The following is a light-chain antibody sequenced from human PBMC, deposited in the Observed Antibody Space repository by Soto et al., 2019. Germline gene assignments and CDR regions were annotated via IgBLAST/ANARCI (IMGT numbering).Light chain of an antibody. CDR2: GAS. J-gene: IGKJ1*01. Sequence: EIVLTQSPGTLSFSPGERATLSCRASQSVSSGYLAWYQQKPGQAPRLLIYGASSSANGIPDRFSRSGSWTDFTRTISRLEPEDFAVDYCQQYGSAPPTWTLGQGTXVE. CDR3: QQYGSAPPTWT. V-gene: IGKV3-20*01. CDR1: QSVSSGY.